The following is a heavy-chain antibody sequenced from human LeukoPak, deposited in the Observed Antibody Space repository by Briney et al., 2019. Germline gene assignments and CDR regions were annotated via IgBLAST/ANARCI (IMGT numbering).Heavy chain of an antibody. D-gene: IGHD3-9*01. CDR3: VRDPRLNYDILTGPRTKFDP. Sequence: SETLSLTCAVYGGSFSGYYWSWIRQPPGKGLEWIGEINHSGSTNYNPSLKSRVTISVDTSKNQFSLKLSSVTAADTAVYYCVRDPRLNYDILTGPRTKFDPWGQGTLVTVSS. V-gene: IGHV4-34*01. CDR2: INHSGST. J-gene: IGHJ5*02. CDR1: GGSFSGYY.